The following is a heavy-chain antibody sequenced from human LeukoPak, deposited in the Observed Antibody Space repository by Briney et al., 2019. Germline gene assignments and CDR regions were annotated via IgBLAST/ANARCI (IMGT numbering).Heavy chain of an antibody. CDR2: IWYDGSNK. Sequence: GGSLRLSCATSGFTFSNYGMHWVRQAPGKGLEWVAVIWYDGSNKYYADSVRGRFTFSRDNSKNTLYLQMNSLRVEDTAVYYCARDRSSGYYDAIDIWGQGTMVTVSS. D-gene: IGHD6-19*01. CDR1: GFTFSNYG. J-gene: IGHJ3*02. V-gene: IGHV3-33*01. CDR3: ARDRSSGYYDAIDI.